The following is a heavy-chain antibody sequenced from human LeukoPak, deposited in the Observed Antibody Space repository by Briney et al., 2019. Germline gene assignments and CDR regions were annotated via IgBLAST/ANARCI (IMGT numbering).Heavy chain of an antibody. D-gene: IGHD6-19*01. Sequence: AGGSLRLSCAASGFTVDNYAMHWVRQAPGKGLEWLSIISWNSGYIGYADSVKGRFTISRDNAKKSLDLQMNSLRAEDTAFYYCAKVRGTYSSGYFFDYWGQGTLVTVSS. CDR2: ISWNSGYI. CDR1: GFTVDNYA. CDR3: AKVRGTYSSGYFFDY. V-gene: IGHV3-9*01. J-gene: IGHJ4*02.